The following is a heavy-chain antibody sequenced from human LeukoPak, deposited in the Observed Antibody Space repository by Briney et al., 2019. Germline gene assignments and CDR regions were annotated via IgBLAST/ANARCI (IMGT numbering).Heavy chain of an antibody. V-gene: IGHV4-59*01. CDR1: GGSISSYY. Sequence: SETLSLTCTVSGGSISSYYWSWIRQPPGKGLEWIGYIYYSGSTNYNPSLKSRVTISVDTSKNQFSLKLSSATAADTAVYYCARDSVGYYDSSGYSGFDYWGQGTLVTVSS. CDR2: IYYSGST. D-gene: IGHD3-22*01. CDR3: ARDSVGYYDSSGYSGFDY. J-gene: IGHJ4*02.